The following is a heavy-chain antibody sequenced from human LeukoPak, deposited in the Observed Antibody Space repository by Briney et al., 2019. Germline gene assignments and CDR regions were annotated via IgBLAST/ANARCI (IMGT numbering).Heavy chain of an antibody. CDR1: GGSISSSSYY. CDR3: ARGWGTYYYGSGSYYNWFDP. D-gene: IGHD3-10*01. V-gene: IGHV4-39*07. CDR2: IYYSGST. Sequence: SETLSLTCTVSGGSISSSSYYWGWIRQPPGKGLEWIGSIYYSGSTNYNPSLKSRVTISVDTSKNQFSLKLSSVTAADTAVYYCARGWGTYYYGSGSYYNWFDPWGQGTLVTVSS. J-gene: IGHJ5*02.